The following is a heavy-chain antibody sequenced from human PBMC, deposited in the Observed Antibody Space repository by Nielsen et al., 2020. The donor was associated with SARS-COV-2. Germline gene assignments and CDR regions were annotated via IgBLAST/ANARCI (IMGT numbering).Heavy chain of an antibody. Sequence: GGSLRLSCAASGFTFGDAIIHWVRQASGKGLEWVGRIRSKTNNYETSYAASVKGRFIFSRDESKNMAYLQMNSLKTDDTAVYYCKHYYDMDVWGQGTTVTVSS. CDR3: KHYYDMDV. J-gene: IGHJ6*02. CDR2: IRSKTNNYET. CDR1: GFTFGDAI. V-gene: IGHV3-73*01.